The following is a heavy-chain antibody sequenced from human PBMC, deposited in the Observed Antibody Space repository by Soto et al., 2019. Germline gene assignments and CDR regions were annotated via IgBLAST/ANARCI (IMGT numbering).Heavy chain of an antibody. D-gene: IGHD6-19*01. CDR1: GYTFTSYG. CDR2: ISAYNGNT. J-gene: IGHJ6*02. CDR3: ARGFDSSGWYVYYYGMDV. V-gene: IGHV1-18*01. Sequence: ASVKVSCKASGYTFTSYGISWVRQAPGQGLEWMGWISAYNGNTNYAQKLQGRVTMTTDTSTSTAYMELRSLRSDDTAVYYCARGFDSSGWYVYYYGMDVWGQGTTVTVSS.